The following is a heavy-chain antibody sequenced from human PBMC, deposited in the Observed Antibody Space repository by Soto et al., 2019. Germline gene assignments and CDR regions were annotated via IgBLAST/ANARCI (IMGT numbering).Heavy chain of an antibody. D-gene: IGHD6-13*01. V-gene: IGHV1-46*01. CDR3: ARVRQQLVPGEMEPYFDY. CDR2: INPSGGST. CDR1: GYTFTSYY. Sequence: ASVKVSCKASGYTFTSYYMHWVRQAPGQGLEWMGIINPSGGSTSYAQKFQGRVTMTRDTSTSTVYMELSSLRSEDTAVYYCARVRQQLVPGEMEPYFDYWGQGTLVTVSS. J-gene: IGHJ4*02.